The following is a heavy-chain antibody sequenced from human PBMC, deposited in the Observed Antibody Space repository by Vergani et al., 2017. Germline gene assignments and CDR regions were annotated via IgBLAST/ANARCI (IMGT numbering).Heavy chain of an antibody. Sequence: QVQLVESGGGVVQPGRSLRLSCAASGFTFSSYAMHWVRQAPGKGLEWVAVISYDGSNKYYADSVKGRFTISRDNSKNTLYLQMNSLSAEDTAVYYCVREIVVVIRNPSDAFDIWGQGTMVTVSS. CDR2: ISYDGSNK. J-gene: IGHJ3*02. V-gene: IGHV3-30-3*01. CDR1: GFTFSSYA. CDR3: VREIVVVIRNPSDAFDI. D-gene: IGHD3-22*01.